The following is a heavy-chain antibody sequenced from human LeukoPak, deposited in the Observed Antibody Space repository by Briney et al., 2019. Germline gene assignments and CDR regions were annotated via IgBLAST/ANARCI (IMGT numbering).Heavy chain of an antibody. J-gene: IGHJ6*02. Sequence: SETLSLTCTVSGGSISSYYWSWIRQPAGKGLEWIGRIYTSGSTNYNPSLKSRVTMSVDTSKNQFSLKLSSVTAADTAVYYCARGLQSMVRGVISVRYYYGMDVWGQGTTVTVSS. V-gene: IGHV4-4*07. D-gene: IGHD3-10*01. CDR1: GGSISSYY. CDR2: IYTSGST. CDR3: ARGLQSMVRGVISVRYYYGMDV.